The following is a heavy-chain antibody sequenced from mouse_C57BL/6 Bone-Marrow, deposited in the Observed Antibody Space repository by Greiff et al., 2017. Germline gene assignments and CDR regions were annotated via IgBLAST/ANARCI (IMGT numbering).Heavy chain of an antibody. CDR1: GYAFSSSW. J-gene: IGHJ2*01. CDR2: IYPGDGDT. D-gene: IGHD1-1*01. CDR3: VSGVLRYYFDY. V-gene: IGHV1-82*01. Sequence: LQQSGPELVKPGASVKISCKASGYAFSSSWMNWVKQRPGKGLEWIGRIYPGDGDTNYNGKFKGKATLTADKSSSTAYMQLSSLTSEDSAVYFCVSGVLRYYFDYWGQGTTLTVSS.